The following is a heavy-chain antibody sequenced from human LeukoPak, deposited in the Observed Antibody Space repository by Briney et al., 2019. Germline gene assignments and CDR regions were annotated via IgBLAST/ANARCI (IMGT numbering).Heavy chain of an antibody. J-gene: IGHJ4*02. CDR2: INFSGST. V-gene: IGHV4-31*03. CDR3: ARDYYGGNPGYYFEY. D-gene: IGHD4-23*01. Sequence: SQTLSLTCTVSGGSISSGSYYWSWIRQHPGKDLEWIGYINFSGSTDYNPYLKSRVTISVDTSKNQFSLKLSSVTTADTAVYYCARDYYGGNPGYYFEYWGQGALVTVSS. CDR1: GGSISSGSYY.